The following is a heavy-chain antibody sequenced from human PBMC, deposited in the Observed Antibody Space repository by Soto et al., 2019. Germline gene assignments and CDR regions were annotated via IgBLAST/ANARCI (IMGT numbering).Heavy chain of an antibody. CDR1: GGSISSYY. CDR3: ARGTYYDILTGYNWFDP. D-gene: IGHD3-9*01. J-gene: IGHJ5*02. V-gene: IGHV4-59*01. CDR2: IYYSGST. Sequence: QVQLQESGPGLVKPSETLSLTCTVSGGSISSYYWSWIRQPPGKGLEWIGYIYYSGSTNYNPSLQSRVTISVDTSKNQFSLKLSSVTAADTAVYYCARGTYYDILTGYNWFDPWGQGTLVTVSS.